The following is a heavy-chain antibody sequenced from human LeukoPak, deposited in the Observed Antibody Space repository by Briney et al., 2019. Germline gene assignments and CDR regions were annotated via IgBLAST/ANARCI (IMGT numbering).Heavy chain of an antibody. J-gene: IGHJ3*02. CDR1: GFTFSSYG. CDR3: AKPLGGDYRVRGAFDI. D-gene: IGHD4-11*01. V-gene: IGHV3-30*18. CDR2: ISYDGSNK. Sequence: GGSLRLSCAASGFTFSSYGMHWVRQAPGKGLEWVAVISYDGSNKYYADSVKGRFTISRDNSKNTLYLQMNSLRAEDTAVYYCAKPLGGDYRVRGAFDIWGQGTMVTVSS.